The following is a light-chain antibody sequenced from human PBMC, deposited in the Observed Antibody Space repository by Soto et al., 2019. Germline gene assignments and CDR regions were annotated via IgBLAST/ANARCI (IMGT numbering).Light chain of an antibody. CDR2: KAS. CDR3: QHYNSYSEE. CDR1: QTISSW. V-gene: IGKV1-5*03. J-gene: IGKJ1*01. Sequence: DIQMTQSPSTLSGSVGDRVTITCRGSQTISSWLACYQQKPGKAPKLLIYKASTLKSGVPSRFSGSGSGTEFNHTISSLQPDHFANYYCQHYNSYSEEFGQGTKVELK.